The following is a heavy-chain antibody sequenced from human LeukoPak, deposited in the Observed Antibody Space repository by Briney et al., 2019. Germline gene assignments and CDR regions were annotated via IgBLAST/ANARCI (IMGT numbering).Heavy chain of an antibody. J-gene: IGHJ4*02. CDR1: GYTFTGYY. V-gene: IGHV1-2*02. CDR3: ARGRRYCSGGSCYSYDFDY. D-gene: IGHD2-15*01. CDR2: INPNSGGT. Sequence: ASVKVSCKASGYTFTGYYMHWVRQAPGQGLEWMGWINPNSGGTNYAQKFQGRVTMTRDTSISTAYMELSRLRSDDTAVYYCARGRRYCSGGSCYSYDFDYWGQGTLVTVSS.